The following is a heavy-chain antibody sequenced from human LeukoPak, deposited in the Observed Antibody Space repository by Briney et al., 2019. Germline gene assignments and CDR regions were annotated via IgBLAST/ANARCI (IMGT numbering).Heavy chain of an antibody. Sequence: PGGSLRLSCAASGFTFSSYSMNWVRQAPGKGLEWVSSISSSSSYIYYADSVKGRFTISRDNAKNSLYLQMNSLRAEDTAVYYCARDREEFCSGGSCTIFDYWGQGTLVTVSS. J-gene: IGHJ4*02. D-gene: IGHD2-15*01. CDR3: ARDREEFCSGGSCTIFDY. CDR1: GFTFSSYS. CDR2: ISSSSSYI. V-gene: IGHV3-21*01.